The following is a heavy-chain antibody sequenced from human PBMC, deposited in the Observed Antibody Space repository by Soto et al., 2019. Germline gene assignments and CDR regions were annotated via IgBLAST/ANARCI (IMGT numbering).Heavy chain of an antibody. CDR2: INPNSGDT. V-gene: IGHV1-2*02. J-gene: IGHJ4*02. CDR1: GYTFTDYY. CDR3: ARKSSAFDY. Sequence: QVQLMQSGAEVKKPGASVKVSCKASGYTFTDYYIHWVRQAPGQGLEWMGWINPNSGDTNHAQKFQGGVSLTRDTSISTVYMEVSSLRSDDTGVYYCARKSSAFDYWGQGTLVTVSS. D-gene: IGHD2-15*01.